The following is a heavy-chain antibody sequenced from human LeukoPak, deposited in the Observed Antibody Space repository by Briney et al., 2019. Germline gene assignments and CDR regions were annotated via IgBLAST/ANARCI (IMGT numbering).Heavy chain of an antibody. CDR2: ISGSGGST. D-gene: IGHD3-10*01. Sequence: GGSLRLSCAASGFTFSSYAMSWVRQAPGKGLEWVSAISGSGGSTYYADSVKGRFTISRDNSKNTLYLQMNSLRAEDTAVYYCAKLSPDYYGSVSYYMTRGYYMDVWGKGTTVTVSS. CDR3: AKLSPDYYGSVSYYMTRGYYMDV. CDR1: GFTFSSYA. V-gene: IGHV3-23*01. J-gene: IGHJ6*03.